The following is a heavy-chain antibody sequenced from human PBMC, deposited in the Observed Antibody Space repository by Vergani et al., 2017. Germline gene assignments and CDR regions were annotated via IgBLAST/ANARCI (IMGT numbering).Heavy chain of an antibody. Sequence: QVQLQESGPGLVKSSETLSLTCSVSFDSIRTLSCNWIRQPPGKGLEWIGSIHYSENTNYNPSLKTRVTISVDTSKNQFSLTLTSVTAAYTAVYYCASDAHNGQRADGWGQGILVTVTS. D-gene: IGHD2-8*01. CDR1: FDSIRTLS. CDR3: ASDAHNGQRADG. CDR2: IHYSENT. V-gene: IGHV4-59*11. J-gene: IGHJ4*02.